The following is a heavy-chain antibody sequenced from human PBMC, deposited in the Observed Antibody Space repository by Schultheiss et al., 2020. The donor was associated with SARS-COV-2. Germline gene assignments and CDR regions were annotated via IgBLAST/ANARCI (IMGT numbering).Heavy chain of an antibody. CDR2: IYWDDDK. V-gene: IGHV2-5*02. J-gene: IGHJ5*02. CDR1: GFSLSTSGVG. D-gene: IGHD1-7*01. Sequence: SGPTLVKPTQTLTLTCTFSGFSLSTSGVGVGWIRQPPGKALEWLALIYWDDDKRYSPSLKTRLTISKDTSKNQVVLTMTNMDPVDTATYYCAHRLRISGTRNWFDPWGQGTLVTVSS. CDR3: AHRLRISGTRNWFDP.